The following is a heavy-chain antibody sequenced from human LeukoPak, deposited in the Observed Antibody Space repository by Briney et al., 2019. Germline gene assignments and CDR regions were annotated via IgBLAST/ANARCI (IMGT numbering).Heavy chain of an antibody. CDR2: IYSGGTT. D-gene: IGHD2-2*01. Sequence: GGSLRLSCEASGFTVSSNYMSWVRQAPGKGLEWVSVIYSGGTTYYADSVKGRFTISRDNSKNTLYLQMNSLRAEDTAVYYCAKDQYRLLHFDYWGQGTLVTVSS. V-gene: IGHV3-53*01. J-gene: IGHJ4*02. CDR1: GFTVSSNY. CDR3: AKDQYRLLHFDY.